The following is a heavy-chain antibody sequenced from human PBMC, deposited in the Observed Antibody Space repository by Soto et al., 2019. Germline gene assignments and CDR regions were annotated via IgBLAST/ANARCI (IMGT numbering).Heavy chain of an antibody. Sequence: EVQLVESGGGLVKPGGSLRLSCAASGFTFSNAWMSWVRQAPGKGLEWVGGIKSKTDGGTTDYAAPVKGRFTISRDDSKNTLYLQMNSLKTEDTAVYYCTTLKYSSSWYVSYYYYYYMDVWGKGTTVTVSS. J-gene: IGHJ6*03. CDR3: TTLKYSSSWYVSYYYYYYMDV. CDR2: IKSKTDGGTT. V-gene: IGHV3-15*01. CDR1: GFTFSNAW. D-gene: IGHD6-13*01.